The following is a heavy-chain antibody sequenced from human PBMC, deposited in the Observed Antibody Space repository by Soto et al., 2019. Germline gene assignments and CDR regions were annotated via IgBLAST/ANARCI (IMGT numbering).Heavy chain of an antibody. Sequence: QVQLVESGGGVVQPGRSLRLSCAASGFTFSSYGMHWVRQAPGKGLEWVAVISYDGSNKYYADSVKGRFTISRDNSKNTLYLQMNSLRAEDTAVYYCAKESKVRIAPRPDWFDPWGQGTLVTVSS. CDR1: GFTFSSYG. V-gene: IGHV3-30*18. CDR2: ISYDGSNK. D-gene: IGHD6-13*01. J-gene: IGHJ5*02. CDR3: AKESKVRIAPRPDWFDP.